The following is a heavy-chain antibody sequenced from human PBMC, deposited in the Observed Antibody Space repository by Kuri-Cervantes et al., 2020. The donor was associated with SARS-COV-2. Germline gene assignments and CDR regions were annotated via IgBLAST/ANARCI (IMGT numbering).Heavy chain of an antibody. D-gene: IGHD6-19*01. CDR2: IYYSGST. CDR1: GDSVSSKTYY. CDR3: ASPGYSSGWDEYFQH. V-gene: IGHV4-39*01. J-gene: IGHJ1*01. Sequence: LRLSCSVSGDSVSSKTYYWGWIRQPPGNGLEWNGSIYYSGSTYYNPSLKSRVTISVDTSKNQFSPKLSSVTAADTAVYYCASPGYSSGWDEYFQHWGQGTLVTVSS.